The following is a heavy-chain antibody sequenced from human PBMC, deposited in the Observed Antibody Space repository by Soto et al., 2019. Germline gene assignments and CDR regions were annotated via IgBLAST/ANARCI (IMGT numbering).Heavy chain of an antibody. CDR2: IYYSGST. CDR1: GGSISSGGYY. D-gene: IGHD3-22*01. CDR3: ARVDYDSSGYYLGY. V-gene: IGHV4-31*03. Sequence: QVQLQESGPGLVKPSQTLSLTCTVSGGSISSGGYYWRWIRQHPGTGLEWIGYIYYSGSTYYNPSLKSRVTISVDTSKNQFSLKLSSVTAADTAVYYCARVDYDSSGYYLGYWGQGTLVTVSS. J-gene: IGHJ4*02.